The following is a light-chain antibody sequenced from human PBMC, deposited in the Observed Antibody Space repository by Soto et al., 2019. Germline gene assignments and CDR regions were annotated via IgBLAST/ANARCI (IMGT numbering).Light chain of an antibody. CDR2: AAS. CDR3: QQFNSPPLT. CDR1: QTVRNYY. Sequence: VLTQAPVTLSLTQGERATLSCRASQTVRNYYSAYYQQHPGQAPRFLIDAASSRATGIADMCSGGGSRTDFTLTISILHAEDVAEYYWQQFNSPPLTFGGGTKVDIK. J-gene: IGKJ4*01. V-gene: IGKV3-20*01.